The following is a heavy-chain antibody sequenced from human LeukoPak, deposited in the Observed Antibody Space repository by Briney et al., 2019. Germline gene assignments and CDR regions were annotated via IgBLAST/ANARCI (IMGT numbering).Heavy chain of an antibody. D-gene: IGHD6-13*01. CDR2: ISYDGSIK. Sequence: GGSLRLSCAASGLTFSNYAMHWVRQAPGKGLEWVAVISYDGSIKYYADSVKGRFTISRDNSKNMLYLQMNSLRAEDTAVYYCASAAGPFDNWGQGTLVTVSS. J-gene: IGHJ4*02. CDR3: ASAAGPFDN. CDR1: GLTFSNYA. V-gene: IGHV3-30-3*01.